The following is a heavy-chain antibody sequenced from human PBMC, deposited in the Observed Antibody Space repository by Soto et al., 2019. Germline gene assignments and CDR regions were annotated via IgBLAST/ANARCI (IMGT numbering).Heavy chain of an antibody. J-gene: IGHJ4*02. Sequence: SETLSLTCAVSGYSISSGYYWGWIRQPPGKGLEWIGSIYHSGSTYYNPSLKSRVTISVDTSKNQFSLKLSSVTAADTAVYYCARGWGSSWFLTFDYWGQGTMVTVSS. D-gene: IGHD6-13*01. V-gene: IGHV4-38-2*01. CDR1: GYSISSGYY. CDR3: ARGWGSSWFLTFDY. CDR2: IYHSGST.